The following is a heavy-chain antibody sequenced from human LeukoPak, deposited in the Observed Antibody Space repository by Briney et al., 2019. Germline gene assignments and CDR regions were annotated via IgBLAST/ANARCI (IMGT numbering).Heavy chain of an antibody. CDR2: IIPILGIA. CDR1: GGSCSSYA. Sequence: SVKVSCKPSGGSCSSYAISWLRQAPGQRLEWMGRIIPILGIANYAQKFQGRVTITADKSTSTAYMELSSLRSEDTAVYYCAMGGMTTVTTVDYWGQGTLVTVSS. CDR3: AMGGMTTVTTVDY. D-gene: IGHD4-17*01. V-gene: IGHV1-69*04. J-gene: IGHJ4*02.